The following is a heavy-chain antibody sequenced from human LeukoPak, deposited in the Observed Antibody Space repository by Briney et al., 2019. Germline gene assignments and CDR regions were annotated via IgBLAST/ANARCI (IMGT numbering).Heavy chain of an antibody. V-gene: IGHV4-4*07. CDR2: IYTSGST. CDR3: ARLSRSAPNWFDS. CDR1: GGSISSYY. J-gene: IGHJ5*01. Sequence: SETLSLTCTVSGGSISSYYWNWIRQPAGKGLEWIGRIYTSGSTNYNPSLKSRVTMSVDTSKNQFSLKLSSVTAGDTAVYYCARLSRSAPNWFDSWGQGTLVTVSS.